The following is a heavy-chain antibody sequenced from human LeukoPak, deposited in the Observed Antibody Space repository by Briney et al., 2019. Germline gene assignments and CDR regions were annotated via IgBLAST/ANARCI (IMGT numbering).Heavy chain of an antibody. J-gene: IGHJ3*02. CDR1: DGSISSSSYF. D-gene: IGHD2-15*01. V-gene: IGHV4-39*07. CDR2: IHDSGST. CDR3: ARDPYCRGGSCYFGAFDI. Sequence: PSETLSLTCTVSDGSISSSSYFWGWIRQPPGKGLEWIGSIHDSGSTYYNPSLKSRVTISVDTSKNQFSLKLSSVTAADTAVYHCARDPYCRGGSCYFGAFDIWGQGTMVTVSS.